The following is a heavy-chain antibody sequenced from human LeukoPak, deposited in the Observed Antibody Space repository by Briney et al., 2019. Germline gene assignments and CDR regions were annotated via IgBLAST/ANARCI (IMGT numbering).Heavy chain of an antibody. CDR2: IKQDGSAK. J-gene: IGHJ4*02. Sequence: GGSLRLSCTASGFTFSDYWMTWVRQAPGKGLEWVANIKQDGSAKYYVDSVKGRFTITRDNAKNSLYLQMNSLRAEDTAVYYCAKESNYDFWSGYYNYWGQGTLVTVSS. CDR1: GFTFSDYW. D-gene: IGHD3-3*01. V-gene: IGHV3-7*03. CDR3: AKESNYDFWSGYYNY.